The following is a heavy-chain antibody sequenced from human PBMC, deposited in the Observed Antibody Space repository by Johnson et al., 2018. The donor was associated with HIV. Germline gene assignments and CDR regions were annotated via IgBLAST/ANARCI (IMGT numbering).Heavy chain of an antibody. J-gene: IGHJ3*02. V-gene: IGHV3-30*02. CDR2: IRYDGSNK. D-gene: IGHD6-13*01. CDR3: ARDPSTAAADSKDAFDI. CDR1: GFTFSKYG. Sequence: VQLVESGGGVVQPGGSLRLSCAASGFTFSKYGMHWVRQAPGTGLDWVAFIRYDGSNKYYADSVKGRFTISRDNSKNTLYLQMNSLRAEDTAVYYCARDPSTAAADSKDAFDIWGQGTMVTVSS.